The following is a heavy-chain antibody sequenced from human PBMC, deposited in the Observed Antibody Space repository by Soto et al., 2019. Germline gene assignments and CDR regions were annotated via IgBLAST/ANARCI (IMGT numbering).Heavy chain of an antibody. Sequence: PSETLSLTCTVSCGSISSYDWSWIRQPPGKGLEWIGYIYFSGGTNYNPSLKSRVTISVDTSKNQFSLKLSSVTAADTAVYYCARESRSWYGSIWDYWGQGTLVTVSS. CDR2: IYFSGGT. V-gene: IGHV4-59*12. J-gene: IGHJ4*02. CDR1: CGSISSYD. D-gene: IGHD6-13*01. CDR3: ARESRSWYGSIWDY.